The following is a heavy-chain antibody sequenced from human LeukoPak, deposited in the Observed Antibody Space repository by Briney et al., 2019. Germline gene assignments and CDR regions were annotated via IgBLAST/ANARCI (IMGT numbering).Heavy chain of an antibody. CDR1: GYTFTGYY. V-gene: IGHV1-2*02. Sequence: ASVKVSGKASGYTFTGYYMHWVRQAPGQGLEWMGWINPNSGGTNYAQKFQGRVTMTRDTSISTAYMELSRLRSDDTAVYYCAREGVDWNHSVYYFDYWGQGTLVTVSS. CDR2: INPNSGGT. D-gene: IGHD1-1*01. J-gene: IGHJ4*02. CDR3: AREGVDWNHSVYYFDY.